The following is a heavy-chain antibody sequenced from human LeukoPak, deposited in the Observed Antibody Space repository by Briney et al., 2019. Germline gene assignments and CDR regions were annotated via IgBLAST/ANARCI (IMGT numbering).Heavy chain of an antibody. CDR2: ISYDGSNK. CDR1: GFTFSTDG. D-gene: IGHD1-14*01. CDR3: ARDANRARYFDY. J-gene: IGHJ4*02. V-gene: IGHV3-30*03. Sequence: GGSLRLSCAASGFTFSTDGMHWVRQAPGKGLEWVAVISYDGSNKYYADSVKGRFTISRDNSKNTLYLQMNSLRAEDTAVYYCARDANRARYFDYWGQGTLVTVSS.